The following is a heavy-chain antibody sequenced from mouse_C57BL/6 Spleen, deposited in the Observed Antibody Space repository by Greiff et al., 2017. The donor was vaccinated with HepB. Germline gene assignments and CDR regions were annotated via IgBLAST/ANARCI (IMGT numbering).Heavy chain of an antibody. J-gene: IGHJ4*01. CDR2: ISYDGSN. CDR1: GYSITSGYY. D-gene: IGHD1-2*01. V-gene: IGHV3-6*01. CDR3: ARVLRHYYAMDY. Sequence: EVQLQQSGPGLVKPSQSLSLTCSVTGYSITSGYYWNWIRQFPGNKLEWMGYISYDGSNNYNPSLKNRISITRDTSKNQFFLKLNSVTTEDTATYYCARVLRHYYAMDYWGQGTSVTVSS.